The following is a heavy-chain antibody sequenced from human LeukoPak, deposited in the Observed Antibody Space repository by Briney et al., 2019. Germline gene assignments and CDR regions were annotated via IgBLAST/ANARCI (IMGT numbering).Heavy chain of an antibody. Sequence: SETLSLTCTVSGGSLSSSSYYWGWIRQPPGKGLEWIGSIYYSGSTYYNPSLKSRVTISVDTSKTQFTLKLSSVTAADTAVYYCARRQSGYSGNRGAFDIWGQGTMVTASS. D-gene: IGHD6-13*01. CDR3: ARRQSGYSGNRGAFDI. V-gene: IGHV4-39*01. CDR1: GGSLSSSSYY. J-gene: IGHJ3*02. CDR2: IYYSGST.